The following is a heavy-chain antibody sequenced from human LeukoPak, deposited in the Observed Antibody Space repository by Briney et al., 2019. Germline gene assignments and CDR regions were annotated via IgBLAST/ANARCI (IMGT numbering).Heavy chain of an antibody. CDR1: GGPINTNSYY. Sequence: SETLSLTCTVSGGPINTNSYYWVWIRQPPGKGLEWIGSIYYSGSTYYNPSLKSRVTISVDTSKNQFSLKLSSVTAADTAVYYCARLRWYYFDYWGQGTLVTVSS. CDR3: ARLRWYYFDY. V-gene: IGHV4-39*01. J-gene: IGHJ4*02. CDR2: IYYSGST. D-gene: IGHD6-13*01.